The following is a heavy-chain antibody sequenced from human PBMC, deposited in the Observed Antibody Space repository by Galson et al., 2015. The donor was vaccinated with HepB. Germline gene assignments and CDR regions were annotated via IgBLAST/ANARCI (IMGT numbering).Heavy chain of an antibody. V-gene: IGHV5-51*01. Sequence: QSGAEVKKPGESLKISCKGSGYSFTTYCIAWVRQMPGKGLEWMGIIYPGDSDTRYSPSFQGQVTTSADKSISTAYLQWSSLKASDTAMYYCARHATAGYTSKPFDYWGQGTLVTVSS. CDR2: IYPGDSDT. D-gene: IGHD6-13*01. CDR3: ARHATAGYTSKPFDY. CDR1: GYSFTTYC. J-gene: IGHJ4*02.